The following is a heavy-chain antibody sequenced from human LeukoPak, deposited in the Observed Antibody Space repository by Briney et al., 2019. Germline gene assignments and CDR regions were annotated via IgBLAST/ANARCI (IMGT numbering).Heavy chain of an antibody. V-gene: IGHV1-8*01. CDR3: ARVASVKLQYGMDV. D-gene: IGHD4-11*01. CDR1: GYTFTSYD. Sequence: GASVKVSCKASGYTFTSYDNNWVRQATGQGLEWMGWMNPNSGNTGYAQKFQGRVTMTRNTSISTAYMELSSLRSEDTAVYYCARVASVKLQYGMDVWGKGTTVTVSS. J-gene: IGHJ6*04. CDR2: MNPNSGNT.